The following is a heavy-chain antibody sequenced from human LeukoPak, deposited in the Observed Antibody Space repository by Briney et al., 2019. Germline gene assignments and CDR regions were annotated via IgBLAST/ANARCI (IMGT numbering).Heavy chain of an antibody. Sequence: ASVKVSCKASGGTFSSYAISWVRQAPGQGLEWMGGIIPIFGTANYAQKSQGRVTITADKSTSTAYMELSSLRSEDTAVYYCARAVGEIKVGIRGLHAFDIWGQGTMVTVSS. CDR2: IIPIFGTA. D-gene: IGHD1-1*01. V-gene: IGHV1-69*06. CDR3: ARAVGEIKVGIRGLHAFDI. J-gene: IGHJ3*02. CDR1: GGTFSSYA.